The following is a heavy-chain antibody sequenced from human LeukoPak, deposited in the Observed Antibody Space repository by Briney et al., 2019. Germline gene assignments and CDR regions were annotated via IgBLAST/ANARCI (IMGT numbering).Heavy chain of an antibody. J-gene: IGHJ6*04. CDR1: GITFNNYW. V-gene: IGHV3-7*01. Sequence: PGGSLRLSCVVSGITFNNYWMSWVRQAPGKGLEWVANINPDGSEQNSVDSVKGRFIFSRDNAKNSLFLQMNSLRVEDTAVYYCAELGITMIGGVWGKGTTVTISS. D-gene: IGHD3-10*02. CDR3: AELGITMIGGV. CDR2: INPDGSEQ.